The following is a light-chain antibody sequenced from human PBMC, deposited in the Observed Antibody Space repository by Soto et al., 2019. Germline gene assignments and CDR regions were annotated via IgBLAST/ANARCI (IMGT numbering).Light chain of an antibody. J-gene: IGLJ1*01. Sequence: SALTQPASVSGSPGQSITISCTGTNSDVGGYTYVSWYQQHPGKAPKLMIYDVSNRPSGVSNRFSSSKSGNTASLTISGLQADDEADYYCSSYTSSSTPYVFGTGTKVTVL. CDR2: DVS. CDR3: SSYTSSSTPYV. CDR1: NSDVGGYTY. V-gene: IGLV2-14*03.